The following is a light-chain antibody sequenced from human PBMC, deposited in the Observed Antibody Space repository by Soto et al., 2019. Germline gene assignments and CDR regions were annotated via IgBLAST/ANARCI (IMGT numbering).Light chain of an antibody. Sequence: QSVLTQPASVSGSPGQSITISCTGTSSDVGGYNYVSWYQQHQGKALKLVIYDVSNRPSGVSDRFSGSKSGNTASLTISGLQAEDEADYYCSSYTSSVTLGFVGGTQLPVL. V-gene: IGLV2-14*03. J-gene: IGLJ3*02. CDR2: DVS. CDR1: SSDVGGYNY. CDR3: SSYTSSVTLG.